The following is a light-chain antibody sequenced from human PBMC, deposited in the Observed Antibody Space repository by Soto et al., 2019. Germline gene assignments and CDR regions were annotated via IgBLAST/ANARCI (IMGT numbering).Light chain of an antibody. J-gene: IGLJ1*01. CDR3: SSYTSSSLYV. Sequence: QSVLTQPASVSGSPRQSITISCTGTSSDVGGYNYVSWYQQHPGKAPKLMIYEVSNRPSGVSNRFSGSKSGNTASLTISGLQAEDEADYYCSSYTSSSLYVFGTGTKLTVL. CDR1: SSDVGGYNY. V-gene: IGLV2-14*01. CDR2: EVS.